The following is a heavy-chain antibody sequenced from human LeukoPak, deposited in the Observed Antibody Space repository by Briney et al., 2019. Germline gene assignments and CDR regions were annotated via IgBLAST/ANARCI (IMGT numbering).Heavy chain of an antibody. CDR2: IYYSGST. J-gene: IGHJ6*02. CDR3: ARTRRHYYGSGKNLTPWPAGLDV. Sequence: SETLSLNCTVSGGSVSSYYWSWIRQPPGKGLVGIGYIYYSGSTNYNPSLKSRVTISVDTSKNQFPLTLSSVTAADTAVYYCARTRRHYYGSGKNLTPWPAGLDVWGQGTTVTVS. V-gene: IGHV4-59*02. CDR1: GGSVSSYY. D-gene: IGHD3-10*01.